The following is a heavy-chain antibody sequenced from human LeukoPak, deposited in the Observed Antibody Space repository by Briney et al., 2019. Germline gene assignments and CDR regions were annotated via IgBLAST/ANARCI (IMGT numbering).Heavy chain of an antibody. CDR2: IYYSGST. Sequence: SETLSLTCTVSGVSISSYYWSWIRQPPGKGLEWIGYIYYSGSTNYNPSLKSRVTISVDTSKNQFSLKLSSVTAADTAVYYCARDRVEMATINDWYFDLWGRGTLVTVSS. V-gene: IGHV4-59*01. D-gene: IGHD5-24*01. CDR1: GVSISSYY. J-gene: IGHJ2*01. CDR3: ARDRVEMATINDWYFDL.